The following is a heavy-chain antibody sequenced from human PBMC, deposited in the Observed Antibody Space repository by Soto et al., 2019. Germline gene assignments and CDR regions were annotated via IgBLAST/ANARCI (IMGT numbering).Heavy chain of an antibody. CDR2: IGTAGDT. Sequence: GGSLRLSCAASGFTFSSYDMHWVRQATGKGLEWVSAIGTAGDTYYPGSVKGRFSISRENAKNSLYLQMNSLRAGDTAVYYCARGGGRVATPWFDPWGQGTLVTVSS. CDR1: GFTFSSYD. V-gene: IGHV3-13*04. D-gene: IGHD5-12*01. J-gene: IGHJ5*02. CDR3: ARGGGRVATPWFDP.